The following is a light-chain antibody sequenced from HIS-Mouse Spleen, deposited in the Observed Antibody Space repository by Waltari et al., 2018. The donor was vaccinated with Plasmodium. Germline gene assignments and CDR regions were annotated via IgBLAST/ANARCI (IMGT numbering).Light chain of an antibody. CDR1: NIGSKS. CDR3: QVWDSSSDHPDVV. Sequence: SYVLTQPPSVSVAPGKTARITCGGNNIGSKSVHWYQQKPGQAPVLVVDEDSDRPSGNPGRFSGSNSGNTATLTISRVEAGDEADYYCQVWDSSSDHPDVVFGGGTKLTVL. CDR2: EDS. V-gene: IGLV3-21*03. J-gene: IGLJ2*01.